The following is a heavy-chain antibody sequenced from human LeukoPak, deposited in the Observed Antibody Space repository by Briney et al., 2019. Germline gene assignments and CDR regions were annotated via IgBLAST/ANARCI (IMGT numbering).Heavy chain of an antibody. D-gene: IGHD2-2*01. CDR1: GGSISSGDYY. Sequence: SQTLSLTCTVSGGSISSGDYYWSWIRQPPGKGLEWIGYIYYSGSTYYSPSLKSRVTISVDMSKNQCSLKLSSVTAADTAVYYCASRSSSSIDYWGQGTLVTVSS. J-gene: IGHJ4*02. CDR2: IYYSGST. CDR3: ASRSSSSIDY. V-gene: IGHV4-30-4*08.